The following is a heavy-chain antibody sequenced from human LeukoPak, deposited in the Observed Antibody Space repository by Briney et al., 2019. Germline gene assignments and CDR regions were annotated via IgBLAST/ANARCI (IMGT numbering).Heavy chain of an antibody. CDR1: GFTFSSYA. D-gene: IGHD4-17*01. CDR3: AILNGDRTPNHY. V-gene: IGHV3-30*04. J-gene: IGHJ4*02. CDR2: ISYDGSNK. Sequence: GGSLRLSCAASGFTFSSYAMHWVRQAPGKGLEWVAVISYDGSNKYYADSVKGRFTISRDNSKNTLYLQMNSLRAEDTAVYYCAILNGDRTPNHYWGQGTLVPVSS.